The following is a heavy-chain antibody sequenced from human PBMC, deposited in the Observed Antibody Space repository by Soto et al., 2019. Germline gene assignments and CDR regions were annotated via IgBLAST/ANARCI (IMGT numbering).Heavy chain of an antibody. J-gene: IGHJ5*02. Sequence: EVQLLESGGGLVQPGGSLRLSCAASGSTFSNYAMSWVRQAPGKGLEWVSIISGSGGTTYHADSVKDRFTISRDNSKNTLFLQMSSLRAEDTAVYYCAKGVAVGFHFGSSTDRGFDPWGQGTLVTVSS. D-gene: IGHD6-6*01. V-gene: IGHV3-23*01. CDR1: GSTFSNYA. CDR3: AKGVAVGFHFGSSTDRGFDP. CDR2: ISGSGGTT.